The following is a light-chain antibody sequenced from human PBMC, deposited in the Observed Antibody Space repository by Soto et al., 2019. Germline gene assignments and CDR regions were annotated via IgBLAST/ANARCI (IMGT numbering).Light chain of an antibody. Sequence: EIVMTQSPATLSVSPGERATLSFRASPSVSSNVAWYQQKPGPAPRLLIYGASTRATGIPARFRGSGSGTEFTLTISSLQSDDCAAYDGQHYNRYSEAFGKGTKVELK. CDR1: PSVSSN. J-gene: IGKJ1*01. CDR3: QHYNRYSEA. CDR2: GAS. V-gene: IGKV3-15*01.